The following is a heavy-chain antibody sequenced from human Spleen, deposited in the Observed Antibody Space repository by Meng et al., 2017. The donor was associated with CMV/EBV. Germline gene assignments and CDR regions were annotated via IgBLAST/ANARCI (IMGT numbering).Heavy chain of an antibody. V-gene: IGHV3-7*01. CDR1: GLTFSRYW. CDR2: IKQDGSEI. D-gene: IGHD6-19*01. Sequence: ASGLTFSRYWMSWVRQAPGKGLEYVANIKQDGSEIYYVDSVKGRFTISRDNAKNSLYLHMNSLRADDTAVYYCARGLGAVAGIFHYWGQGTLVTVSS. CDR3: ARGLGAVAGIFHY. J-gene: IGHJ4*02.